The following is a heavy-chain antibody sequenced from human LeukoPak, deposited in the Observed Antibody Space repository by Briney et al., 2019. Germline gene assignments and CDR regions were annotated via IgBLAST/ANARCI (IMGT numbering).Heavy chain of an antibody. CDR3: ERSSYSSSYYFDY. J-gene: IGHJ4*02. D-gene: IGHD6-6*01. CDR1: GFTVSSNY. CDR2: IYSGGST. V-gene: IGHV3-53*01. Sequence: GGSLRLSCAASGFTVSSNYMSWVRQAPGKGLEWVSVIYSGGSTYYADSVKGRFTISRDNSKNTLYLQMNSLRAEDTAVYYCERSSYSSSYYFDYWGQGTLVTVSS.